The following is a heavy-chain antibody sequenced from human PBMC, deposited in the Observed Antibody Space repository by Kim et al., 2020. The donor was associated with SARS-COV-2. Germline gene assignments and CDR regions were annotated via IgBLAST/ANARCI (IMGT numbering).Heavy chain of an antibody. V-gene: IGHV3-53*01. CDR2: IYRGGST. J-gene: IGHJ3*02. CDR3: ARGELTTPPWNAFDI. D-gene: IGHD4-17*01. CDR1: GFTVSSNY. Sequence: GGSLRLSCAASGFTVSSNYMNWVRQAPGKGLEWVSVIYRGGSTYYADSVKGRFTISRDNSKNILYLQMNSLRAEDTAVYYCARGELTTPPWNAFDIWGQGTLVTVSS.